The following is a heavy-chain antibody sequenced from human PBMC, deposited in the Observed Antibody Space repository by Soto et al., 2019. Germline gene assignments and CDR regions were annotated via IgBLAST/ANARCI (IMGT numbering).Heavy chain of an antibody. V-gene: IGHV3-23*01. CDR1: GFTFSSYA. CDR3: AKPPVPPKTYYDFWSGYPAYYGMDV. Sequence: PGGSLRLSCAASGFTFSSYAMSWVRQAPGKGLEWVSAISGSGGSTYYADSVKGRFTISRDNSKNTLYLQMNSLRAEDTAVYYCAKPPVPPKTYYDFWSGYPAYYGMDVWGQGTTVTVSS. CDR2: ISGSGGST. D-gene: IGHD3-3*01. J-gene: IGHJ6*02.